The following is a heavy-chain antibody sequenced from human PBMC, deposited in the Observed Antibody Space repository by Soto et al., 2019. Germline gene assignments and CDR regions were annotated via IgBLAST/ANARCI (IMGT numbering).Heavy chain of an antibody. V-gene: IGHV3-23*01. J-gene: IGHJ4*02. CDR2: LSGTGGTT. D-gene: IGHD6-25*01. Sequence: EVQLLESGGNLVQPGGSLRLSCAASGFAFSSYAMTWVRQAPGKGLEWVSALSGTGGTTYSADSVRGRFTIARDNSKNTIYHPMNGLSPQDSAIYYYAKFIVGTGGSSGWPWFLDSWGQGTLVTVSS. CDR1: GFAFSSYA. CDR3: AKFIVGTGGSSGWPWFLDS.